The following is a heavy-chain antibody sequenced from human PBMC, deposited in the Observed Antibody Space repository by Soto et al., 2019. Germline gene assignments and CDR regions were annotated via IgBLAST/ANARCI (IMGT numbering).Heavy chain of an antibody. D-gene: IGHD6-19*01. CDR2: ISYDGSNK. Sequence: GGSLRLSCAASGFTFSSYGMHWVRQAPGKGLEWVAVISYDGSNKYYADSVKGRFTISRDNSKNTLYLQMNSLRAEDTAVYYCAKDRLGQWLAYYYYYGMDVWGQGTTVTVSS. CDR1: GFTFSSYG. J-gene: IGHJ6*02. V-gene: IGHV3-30*18. CDR3: AKDRLGQWLAYYYYYGMDV.